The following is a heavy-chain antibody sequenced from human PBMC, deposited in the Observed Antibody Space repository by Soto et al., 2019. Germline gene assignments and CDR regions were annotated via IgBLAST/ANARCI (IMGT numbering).Heavy chain of an antibody. D-gene: IGHD6-6*01. J-gene: IGHJ5*02. CDR1: GGSISSYY. CDR3: ASESRAARRRVNWFDP. CDR2: IYTSGST. V-gene: IGHV4-4*07. Sequence: SETLSLTCTVSGGSISSYYWSWIRQPAGKGLEWIGRIYTSGSTNYNPSLKSRVTMSVDTAKNQFSLKLSSVTAADTAVYYCASESRAARRRVNWFDPWGQGTLVTVSS.